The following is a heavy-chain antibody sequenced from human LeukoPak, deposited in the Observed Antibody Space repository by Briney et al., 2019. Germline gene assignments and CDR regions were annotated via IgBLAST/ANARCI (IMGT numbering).Heavy chain of an antibody. V-gene: IGHV3-53*01. CDR3: VRDNPRQQGFAY. Sequence: GGSLRLSCAASGFTVSSIYMTWVRQAPGKGLQWVSVIYSGGSTYYADSVKGRFTISRDNSKNTLYLQMNSLRAEDTAVYYCVRDNPRQQGFAYWGQGTLVTVSS. J-gene: IGHJ4*02. D-gene: IGHD6-13*01. CDR2: IYSGGST. CDR1: GFTVSSIY.